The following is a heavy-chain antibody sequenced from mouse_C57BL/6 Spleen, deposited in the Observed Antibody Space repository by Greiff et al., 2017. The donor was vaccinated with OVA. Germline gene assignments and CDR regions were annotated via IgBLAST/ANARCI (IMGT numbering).Heavy chain of an antibody. CDR3: TRDPYDYDVYFDY. Sequence: EVKVVESGEGLVKPGGSLKLSCAASGFTFSSYAMSWVRQTPEKRLEWVAYISSGGDYIYYADTVKGRFTISRDNARNTLYLQMSSLKSEDTAMYYCTRDPYDYDVYFDYWGQGTTLTVSS. CDR2: ISSGGDYI. V-gene: IGHV5-9-1*02. CDR1: GFTFSSYA. J-gene: IGHJ2*01. D-gene: IGHD2-4*01.